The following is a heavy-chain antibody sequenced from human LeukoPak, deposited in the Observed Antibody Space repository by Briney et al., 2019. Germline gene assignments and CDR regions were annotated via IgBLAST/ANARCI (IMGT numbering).Heavy chain of an antibody. V-gene: IGHV1-2*02. J-gene: IGHJ4*02. CDR1: GYTFTSYA. CDR2: INPDSGGT. CDR3: ARESRGILNYFVN. D-gene: IGHD6-13*01. Sequence: ASVKVSCKASGYTFTSYAMHWVRQAPGQRLEWMGWINPDSGGTKYAQKFQGRVTMTRGTSVTTAYMELDSLSSDDTAIYYCARESRGILNYFVNWGQGTLVTVSS.